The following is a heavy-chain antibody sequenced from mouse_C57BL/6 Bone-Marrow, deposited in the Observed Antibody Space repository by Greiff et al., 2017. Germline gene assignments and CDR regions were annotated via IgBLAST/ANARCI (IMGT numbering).Heavy chain of an antibody. CDR2: IDPETGGT. D-gene: IGHD1-1*01. V-gene: IGHV1-15*01. J-gene: IGHJ2*01. Sequence: QVQLQQSGAELVRPGASVTLSCKASGYTFTDYEMHWVKQTPVHGLEWIGAIDPETGGTAYNQKFKGKAILTADKSSSTAYMELRSLTSEDSAVYYCTRERGNIDTTVVAHFDYWGQGTTLTGSS. CDR3: TRERGNIDTTVVAHFDY. CDR1: GYTFTDYE.